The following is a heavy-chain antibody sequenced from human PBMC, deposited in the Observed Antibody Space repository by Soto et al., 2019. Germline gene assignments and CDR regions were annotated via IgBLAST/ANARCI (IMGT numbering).Heavy chain of an antibody. V-gene: IGHV3-23*01. Sequence: GGSLSLSCAASGFTFSSYAMSWVRQAPGKGLEWVSAISGSGGSTYYADSVKGRFTISRDNSKNTRYLQMNSLRAEDTAVYYCAKAIVVVVAATGYYFDYWGQGTLVTVSS. CDR3: AKAIVVVVAATGYYFDY. CDR1: GFTFSSYA. CDR2: ISGSGGST. J-gene: IGHJ4*02. D-gene: IGHD2-15*01.